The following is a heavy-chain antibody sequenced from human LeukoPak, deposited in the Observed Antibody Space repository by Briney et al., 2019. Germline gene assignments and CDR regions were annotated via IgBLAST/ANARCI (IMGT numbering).Heavy chain of an antibody. CDR3: ARETDCSGGSCLGY. J-gene: IGHJ4*02. D-gene: IGHD2-15*01. Sequence: AASVKVSCKASGYTFTGYYMHWVRQAPGQGLEWMGWINPNSGGTNYAQKFQGRVTMTRDTSISTAYMELSRLRSDDTAVYYCARETDCSGGSCLGYWGQGTLVTVSS. V-gene: IGHV1-2*02. CDR1: GYTFTGYY. CDR2: INPNSGGT.